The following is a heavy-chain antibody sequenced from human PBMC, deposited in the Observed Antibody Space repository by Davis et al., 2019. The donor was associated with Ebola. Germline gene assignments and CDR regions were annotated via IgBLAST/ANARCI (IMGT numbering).Heavy chain of an antibody. V-gene: IGHV3-49*03. CDR1: GFTFGDYA. Sequence: GGSLRLSCTASGFTFGDYALSWFRQAPGKGLEWVGFIRNKAYGGTTEYAASVKGRFTISRDDSGNIAYLQMNSLKIEDTAVYYCARESGGGIDYWGQGTLVTVSS. D-gene: IGHD1-26*01. CDR3: ARESGGGIDY. CDR2: IRNKAYGGTT. J-gene: IGHJ4*02.